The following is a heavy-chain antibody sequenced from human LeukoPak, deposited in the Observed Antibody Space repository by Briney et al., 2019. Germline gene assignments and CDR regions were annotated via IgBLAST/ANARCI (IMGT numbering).Heavy chain of an antibody. J-gene: IGHJ5*02. D-gene: IGHD2-8*02. CDR2: IGLSNTST. CDR3: GRFVRDCTGGRFLNRFDP. CDR1: GFTFSDFY. V-gene: IGHV3-11*06. Sequence: KPGGSLRLSCAASGFTFSDFYMSWIRQAPGKGLEWVSFIGLSNTSTNSADSVKGRFTISRDNAKNSLYLQMSSLRAEDTAVYYCGRFVRDCTGGRFLNRFDPGGEGTLVTVS.